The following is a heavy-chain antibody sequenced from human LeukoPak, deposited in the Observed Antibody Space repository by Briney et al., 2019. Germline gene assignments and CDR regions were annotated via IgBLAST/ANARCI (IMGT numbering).Heavy chain of an antibody. J-gene: IGHJ6*03. Sequence: GGSLRLSCEASGFTFSTSWMYWVRQAPGKGLDWVSRINGDGSDPSYADFVKGRFTISRDNAKSTLYLEMKNLRAEDTAVYYCARDGTFTGSINYYYIDVWGKGTTVTISS. CDR3: ARDGTFTGSINYYYIDV. V-gene: IGHV3-74*01. CDR2: INGDGSDP. CDR1: GFTFSTSW. D-gene: IGHD5-24*01.